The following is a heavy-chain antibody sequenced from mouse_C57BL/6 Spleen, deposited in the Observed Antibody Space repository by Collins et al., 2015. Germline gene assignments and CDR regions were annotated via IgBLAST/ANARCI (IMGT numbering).Heavy chain of an antibody. D-gene: IGHD1-1*01. J-gene: IGHJ2*01. CDR1: GYTFTSYW. CDR2: INPSNGGT. Sequence: QVQLQQPGTELVKPGASVKLSCKASGYTFTSYWMHWVKQRPGQGLEWIRNINPSNGGTNCNEKFKSKATLTVDKSSSTAYMQLSSLTSEDSAVYYCARAYYGSIFDYWGQGTTLTVSS. CDR3: ARAYYGSIFDY. V-gene: IGHV1-53*01.